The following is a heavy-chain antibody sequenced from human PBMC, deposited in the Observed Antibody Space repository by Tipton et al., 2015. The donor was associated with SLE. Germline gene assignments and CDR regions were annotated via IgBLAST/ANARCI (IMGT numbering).Heavy chain of an antibody. Sequence: TLSLTCAVYGGSFSGYYWNWIRQSPGKGLEWIGEINHSGSSNYNPSLKSRVTLSVDTSKSQFSLKLSSVTAADTAVYYCARGVAGYYFYYYMDVWGKGTTVTISS. CDR2: INHSGSS. V-gene: IGHV4-34*01. J-gene: IGHJ6*03. CDR1: GGSFSGYY. CDR3: ARGVAGYYFYYYMDV. D-gene: IGHD3-10*01.